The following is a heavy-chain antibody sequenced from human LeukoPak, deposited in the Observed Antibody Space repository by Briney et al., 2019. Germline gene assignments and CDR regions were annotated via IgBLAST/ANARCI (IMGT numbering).Heavy chain of an antibody. CDR3: ARQRSSWYYFDY. J-gene: IGHJ4*02. CDR1: GFTFSSYA. Sequence: GGSLRFSCAASGFTFSSYAMHWVRQAPGKGLEWVAVISYDGSNKYYADSVKGRFTISRDNSKNTLYLQMNSLRAEDTAVYYCARQRSSWYYFDYWGQGTLVTVSS. D-gene: IGHD6-13*01. V-gene: IGHV3-30*04. CDR2: ISYDGSNK.